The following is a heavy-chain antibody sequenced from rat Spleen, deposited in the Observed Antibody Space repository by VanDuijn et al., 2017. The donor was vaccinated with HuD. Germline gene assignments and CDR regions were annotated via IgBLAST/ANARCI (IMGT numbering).Heavy chain of an antibody. V-gene: IGHV5-46*01. CDR3: TTGVY. CDR1: GFTFSSFP. Sequence: EVQLVESGGGLVQPGRSLKLSCAASGFTFSSFPMAWVRQAPTKGLEWVASISPSGGSTYYRGSVKGRFTISRDNAKSTLYLQMNDLRSEDTATYYCTTGVYWGQGVMVTVSS. J-gene: IGHJ2*01. CDR2: ISPSGGST.